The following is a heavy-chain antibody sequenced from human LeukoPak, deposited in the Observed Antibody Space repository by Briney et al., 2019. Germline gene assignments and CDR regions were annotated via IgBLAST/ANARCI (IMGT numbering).Heavy chain of an antibody. CDR1: AGSISSYY. CDR2: TYTSGST. D-gene: IGHD2/OR15-2a*01. V-gene: IGHV4-4*07. J-gene: IGHJ5*02. CDR3: ERDRMRRRGYFDWFDP. Sequence: SETLSLTCTVSAGSISSYYWSWIRQPAGKGLEWIGRTYTSGSTNSNTSLNSLSTMSVTTSSNQFSLKRSPVTAAPTAVYSGERDRMRRRGYFDWFDPWGQGTLVTVSS.